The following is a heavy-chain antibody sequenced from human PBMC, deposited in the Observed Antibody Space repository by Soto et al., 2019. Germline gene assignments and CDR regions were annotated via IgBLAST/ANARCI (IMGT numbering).Heavy chain of an antibody. D-gene: IGHD3-10*01. CDR2: ISGSGGST. CDR1: GFTFSSYA. V-gene: IGHV3-23*01. Sequence: GGSLRLSCAASGFTFSSYAMSWVRQAPGKGLEWVSAISGSGGSTYYADSVKGRFTISRDNSKNTLYLQMNSLRAEDTAVYCCAKDLWHDYGSGSYPYYFDYWGQGT. CDR3: AKDLWHDYGSGSYPYYFDY. J-gene: IGHJ4*02.